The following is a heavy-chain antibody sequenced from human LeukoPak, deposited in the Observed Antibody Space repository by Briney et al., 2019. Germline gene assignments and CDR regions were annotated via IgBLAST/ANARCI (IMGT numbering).Heavy chain of an antibody. Sequence: PGGSLRLSCAASGFTFSSYWMHWVRQAPGKGLVWVSRINSDGSSTSYADSVKGRFTISRDNAKNSLYLQMNSLRAEGTAVYYCARVGIAVAGKRYFDYWGQGTLVTVSS. CDR3: ARVGIAVAGKRYFDY. V-gene: IGHV3-74*01. CDR2: INSDGSST. D-gene: IGHD6-19*01. J-gene: IGHJ4*02. CDR1: GFTFSSYW.